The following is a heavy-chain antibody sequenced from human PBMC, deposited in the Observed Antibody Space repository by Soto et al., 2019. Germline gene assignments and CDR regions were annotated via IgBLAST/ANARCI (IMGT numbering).Heavy chain of an antibody. CDR1: GASISSHY. CDR3: ARDSSPTSQTGPRPFDY. V-gene: IGHV4-59*11. D-gene: IGHD2-2*01. J-gene: IGHJ4*02. Sequence: SETLSLTCTVSGASISSHYWSWIRQPPGKRLEWIGYFYYSGSTNYNPSLKSRVTISVDTSKNQFSLKLRSVTAADTAMYYCARDSSPTSQTGPRPFDYWGQGTLVTVSS. CDR2: FYYSGST.